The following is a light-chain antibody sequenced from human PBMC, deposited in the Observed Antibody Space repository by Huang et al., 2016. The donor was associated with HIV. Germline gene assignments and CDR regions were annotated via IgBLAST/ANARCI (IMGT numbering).Light chain of an antibody. CDR3: MQGLQTPYT. Sequence: DIVMTQSPLSLPATPGAPAFISCNSSQCLPRSSGYNYLDWYLQKPGQSPQLLIYLGSNRASGVPDRFSGIGAGTDFTLRISRVEAEDVGVYYCMQGLQTPYTFGQGTNLEIK. CDR2: LGS. V-gene: IGKV2-28*01. CDR1: QCLPRSSGYNY. J-gene: IGKJ2*01.